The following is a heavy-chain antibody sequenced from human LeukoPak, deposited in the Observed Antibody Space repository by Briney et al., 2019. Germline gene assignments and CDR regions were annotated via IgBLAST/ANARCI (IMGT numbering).Heavy chain of an antibody. J-gene: IGHJ4*02. Sequence: GASVNVSCKASGYTFTRYYMHWVRQAPAQGLEWMGWINPNSGGTNYAQKFQGRVTMTRDTSISTAYMELSRLRSDDTAVYYCARDHPPSTVRGYLDYWGQGTLVTVSS. CDR2: INPNSGGT. D-gene: IGHD1-26*01. V-gene: IGHV1-2*02. CDR3: ARDHPPSTVRGYLDY. CDR1: GYTFTRYY.